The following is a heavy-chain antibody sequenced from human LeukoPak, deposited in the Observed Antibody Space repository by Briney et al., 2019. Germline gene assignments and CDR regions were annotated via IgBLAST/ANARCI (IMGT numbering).Heavy chain of an antibody. V-gene: IGHV3-23*01. J-gene: IGHJ3*02. Sequence: GGSLRLSCAASGFTFSSYAMSWVRQAPGKGLEWVSAISGSGGTTYYADSVKGRFTISRDNSKNTLYLQMNSLRAEDTAVYYCANLERKGLVVVAAGPAFDIWGQGTMVTVSS. CDR2: ISGSGGTT. CDR1: GFTFSSYA. CDR3: ANLERKGLVVVAAGPAFDI. D-gene: IGHD2-15*01.